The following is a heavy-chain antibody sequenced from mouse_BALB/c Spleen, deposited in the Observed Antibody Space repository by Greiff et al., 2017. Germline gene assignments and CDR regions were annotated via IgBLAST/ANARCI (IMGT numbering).Heavy chain of an antibody. D-gene: IGHD1-1*01. CDR2: ISSGGSYT. V-gene: IGHV5-9-4*01. J-gene: IGHJ4*01. CDR3: ARDQNYGSSYDYAMDY. CDR1: GFTFSSYA. Sequence: EVMLVESGGGLVKPGGSLKLSCAASGFTFSSYAMSWVRQSPEKRLEWVAEISSGGSYTYYPDTVTGRFTISRDNAKNTLYLEMSSLRSEDTAMYYCARDQNYGSSYDYAMDYWGQGTSVTVSS.